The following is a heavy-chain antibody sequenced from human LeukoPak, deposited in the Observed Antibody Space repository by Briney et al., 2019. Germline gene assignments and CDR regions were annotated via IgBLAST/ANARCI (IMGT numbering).Heavy chain of an antibody. V-gene: IGHV4-4*07. CDR1: GGSISSYY. CDR2: IYTSGST. J-gene: IGHJ6*03. Sequence: PSETLSLTCTVSGGSISSYYWSWIRQPAGKGLEWIGRIYTSGSTNYNPSLKSRVTMSVDTSKNQFSLKLSSVTAADTAVYYCARSRWTTASRVYYYYYMDVWGKGTTVTVSS. CDR3: ARSRWTTASRVYYYYYMDV. D-gene: IGHD5-18*01.